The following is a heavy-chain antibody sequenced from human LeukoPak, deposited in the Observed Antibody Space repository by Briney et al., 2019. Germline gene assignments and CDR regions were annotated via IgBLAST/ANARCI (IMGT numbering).Heavy chain of an antibody. D-gene: IGHD3-10*01. Sequence: PGGSLRLSCAASGFTFSSYVMNWVRQAPGKGLEWVSTISGSGGSTYYADSVKGRFTVSRDNSKNTLSLQMNSLRAEDPAVYYCANPPFTSGNYVFDFWGQGTMVTVSS. CDR3: ANPPFTSGNYVFDF. CDR2: ISGSGGST. V-gene: IGHV3-23*01. J-gene: IGHJ3*01. CDR1: GFTFSSYV.